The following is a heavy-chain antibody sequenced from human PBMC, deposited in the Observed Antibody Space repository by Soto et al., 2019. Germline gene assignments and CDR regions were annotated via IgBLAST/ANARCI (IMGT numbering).Heavy chain of an antibody. CDR3: TRLDAPGDPALDI. Sequence: EVQLVESGGDLVQPGGSLKLSCAASGFSISGSAIHWVRQASGKGLEWVARIRDKTNGYATGYAASVQGRFTISRDDSKNTAFLQMNSLKTEDTAVYYCTRLDAPGDPALDIWGQGTMVTVSS. CDR1: GFSISGSA. CDR2: IRDKTNGYAT. V-gene: IGHV3-73*01. J-gene: IGHJ3*02.